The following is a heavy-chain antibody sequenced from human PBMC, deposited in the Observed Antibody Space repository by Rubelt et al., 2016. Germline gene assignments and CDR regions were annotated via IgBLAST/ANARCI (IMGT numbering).Heavy chain of an antibody. J-gene: IGHJ4*02. V-gene: IGHV3-33*01. D-gene: IGHD1-26*01. CDR3: AREGDIVGATTAFDY. CDR2: IWYDGSNK. Sequence: EWVAVIWYDGSNKYYADSVKGRFTISRDNSKNTLNLQMNSLRAEDTAVYYCAREGDIVGATTAFDYWGQGTLVTVSS.